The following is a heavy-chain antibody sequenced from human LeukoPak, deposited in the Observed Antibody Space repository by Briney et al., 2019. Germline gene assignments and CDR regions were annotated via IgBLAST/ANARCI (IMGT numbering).Heavy chain of an antibody. V-gene: IGHV4-59*08. CDR2: IYYSGST. D-gene: IGHD2-15*01. CDR1: GGSISSYY. J-gene: IGHJ4*02. Sequence: SETLSLTCTVSGGSISSYYWSWIRQPPGKGLEWIGYIYYSGSTNYNPSLKSRVTISVDTSKNQFSLKLSSVTAADTAVYYCARHFLSGGFFMTFDYWGQGTLVTVSS. CDR3: ARHFLSGGFFMTFDY.